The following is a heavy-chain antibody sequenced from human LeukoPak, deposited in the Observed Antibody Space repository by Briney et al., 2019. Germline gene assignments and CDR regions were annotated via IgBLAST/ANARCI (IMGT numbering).Heavy chain of an antibody. J-gene: IGHJ3*02. CDR3: ATTYYYDRWGRAFDI. CDR1: GGTFSSYA. Sequence: RASVKVSCKASGGTFSSYAISWVRQAPGQGLEWMGGIIPIFGTAKYAQKFQGRVTTTADESTSTAYMELSSLRSEDTAVYYCATTYYYDRWGRAFDIWGQGTMVTVSS. D-gene: IGHD3-22*01. CDR2: IIPIFGTA. V-gene: IGHV1-69*13.